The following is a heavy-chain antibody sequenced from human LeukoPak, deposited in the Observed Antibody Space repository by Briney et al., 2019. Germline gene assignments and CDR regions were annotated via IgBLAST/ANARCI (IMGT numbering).Heavy chain of an antibody. J-gene: IGHJ4*02. CDR3: ARDLLDGGFRRPMDY. V-gene: IGHV4-30-2*01. Sequence: SETLSLTCAVSGGSISSGGYSWSWIRQPPGKGLEWIGYIYHSGSTYYNPSLKSRVTISVDRSKNQFSLKLSSVTAADTAVYYCARDLLDGGFRRPMDYWGQGTLVTVSS. CDR1: GGSISSGGYS. D-gene: IGHD1-1*01. CDR2: IYHSGST.